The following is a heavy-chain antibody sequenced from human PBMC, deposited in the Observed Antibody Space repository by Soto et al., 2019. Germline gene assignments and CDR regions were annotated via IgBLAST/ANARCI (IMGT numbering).Heavy chain of an antibody. CDR3: ARVYTPYCSNTSCPLYYYYGMDV. J-gene: IGHJ6*02. D-gene: IGHD2-2*01. CDR1: GGSISSGGYY. Sequence: SETLSLTCTVSGGSISSGGYYWSWIRQHPGKGLEWIGYIYYSGSTYYNPSLKSRVTISVDTSKNQFSLKLSSVTAADTAVYYCARVYTPYCSNTSCPLYYYYGMDVWGQGTTVTVSS. CDR2: IYYSGST. V-gene: IGHV4-31*03.